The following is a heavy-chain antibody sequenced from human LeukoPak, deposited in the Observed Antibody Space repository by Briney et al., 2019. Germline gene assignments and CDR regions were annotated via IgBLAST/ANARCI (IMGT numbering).Heavy chain of an antibody. CDR1: GGSLNDYY. V-gene: IGHV4-34*01. Sequence: PSETRSLTCAVYGGSLNDYYWSWNRQPAGKGLEWIGEINHSGSTNYNPSLKSRVTISVDTSKNQFSLRLSSVTAADTAVYSCARDIAAAGPWYFDLWGRGTLVTVSS. D-gene: IGHD6-13*01. CDR3: ARDIAAAGPWYFDL. CDR2: INHSGST. J-gene: IGHJ2*01.